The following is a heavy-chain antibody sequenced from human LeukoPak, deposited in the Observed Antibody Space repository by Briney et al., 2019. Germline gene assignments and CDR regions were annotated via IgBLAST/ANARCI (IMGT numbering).Heavy chain of an antibody. J-gene: IGHJ5*02. CDR3: ARGKVYASGIYNLDP. CDR2: INPSGNRVLPSDDST. CDR1: GYNFNSYY. Sequence: GASVKVSCKASGYNFNSYYVHWVRQAPGQGLEWMGIINPSGNRVLPSDDSTIYAEKFQSRVVMTRDTSTTVVYMELSSLRSDDTAIYYCARGKVYASGIYNLDPWGQGTLVTVSS. V-gene: IGHV1-46*02. D-gene: IGHD3-10*01.